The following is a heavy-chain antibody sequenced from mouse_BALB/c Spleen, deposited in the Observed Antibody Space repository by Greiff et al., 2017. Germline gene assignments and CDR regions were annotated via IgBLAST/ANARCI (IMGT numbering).Heavy chain of an antibody. CDR1: GFTFSSYA. J-gene: IGHJ1*01. Sequence: DVKLVESGGGLVKPGGSLKLSCAASGFTFSSYAMSWVRQTPEKRLEWVATISSGGSYTYYPESVKGRFTISRDNAKHTLYLQLSSLRSEDAAMYYFARCRDDGDWDVDVWGAGTTVTVSS. V-gene: IGHV5-9-3*01. CDR3: ARCRDDGDWDVDV. D-gene: IGHD2-14*01. CDR2: ISSGGSYT.